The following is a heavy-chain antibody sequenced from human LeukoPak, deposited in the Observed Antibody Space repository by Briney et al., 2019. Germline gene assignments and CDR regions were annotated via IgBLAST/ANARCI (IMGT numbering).Heavy chain of an antibody. V-gene: IGHV3-7*01. CDR2: IKQDGSEK. CDR3: ARGGGILRFLEWLSSRGMDV. J-gene: IGHJ6*02. D-gene: IGHD3-3*01. CDR1: GFTFSSYW. Sequence: GGSLRLSCAASGFTFSSYWMSWVRQAPGKGLEWVANIKQDGSEKYYVDSVKGRFTISRDNAKNSLYLQVNSLRAEDTAVYYCARGGGILRFLEWLSSRGMDVWGQGTTVTVSS.